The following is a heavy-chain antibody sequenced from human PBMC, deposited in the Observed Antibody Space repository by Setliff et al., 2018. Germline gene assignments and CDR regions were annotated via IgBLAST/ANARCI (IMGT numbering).Heavy chain of an antibody. CDR3: AKCEAHSGSFYGNYYYMDV. Sequence: GESLKISCAASGFTFRSYAMSWIRQAPGKGLEWVSSISGSGSATYYADSLKGRFAILRDNSKNTVYLQMNSLRAGDTAIYYCAKCEAHSGSFYGNYYYMDVWGKGTPVTVSS. CDR1: GFTFRSYA. V-gene: IGHV3-23*01. D-gene: IGHD1-26*01. CDR2: ISGSGSAT. J-gene: IGHJ6*03.